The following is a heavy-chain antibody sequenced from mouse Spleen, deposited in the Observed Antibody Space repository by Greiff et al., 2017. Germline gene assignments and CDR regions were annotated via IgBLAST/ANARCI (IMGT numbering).Heavy chain of an antibody. V-gene: IGHV5-12-2*01. D-gene: IGHD4-1*01. CDR2: ISNGGGST. CDR1: GFTFRSYT. Sequence: EVHLVESGGGLVQPGGSLKLSCAASGFTFRSYTMSWVRQPPEKRLEWVAYISNGGGSTYYPDTVKGRFTISRDNAKNTLYLQMSSLKSEDTAMYYCASSNPWFAYWGQGTLVTVSA. CDR3: ASSNPWFAY. J-gene: IGHJ3*01.